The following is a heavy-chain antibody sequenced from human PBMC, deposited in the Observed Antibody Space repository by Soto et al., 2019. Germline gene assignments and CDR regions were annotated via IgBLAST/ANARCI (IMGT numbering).Heavy chain of an antibody. CDR1: GYTFTSYG. Sequence: QVQLVQSGAEVKKPGASVKVSCKASGYTFTSYGISWVRQAPGQGLEWMGWISAYNGNTNYAQKRQGRATLTTDPSTSTAYMELRSLRSDDTAVYYCARVYHCGGDCYLYYYYGMDVWGQGTTVTVSS. D-gene: IGHD2-21*02. J-gene: IGHJ6*02. CDR2: ISAYNGNT. V-gene: IGHV1-18*01. CDR3: ARVYHCGGDCYLYYYYGMDV.